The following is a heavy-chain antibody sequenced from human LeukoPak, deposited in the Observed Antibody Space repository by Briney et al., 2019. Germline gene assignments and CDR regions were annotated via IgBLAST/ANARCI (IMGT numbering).Heavy chain of an antibody. CDR1: GFMFNTYV. CDR2: IRYDGSNK. V-gene: IGHV3-30*02. CDR3: AKGSSWSFDY. Sequence: PGGSLRLSCAASGFMFNTYVRHWVRQAPGKGLEWVAFIRYDGSNKYYAASVKGRFTISRDNSKNTLYLQMNSLRTEDTAVYYCAKGSSWSFDYWGQGTLVTVSS. J-gene: IGHJ4*02. D-gene: IGHD6-13*01.